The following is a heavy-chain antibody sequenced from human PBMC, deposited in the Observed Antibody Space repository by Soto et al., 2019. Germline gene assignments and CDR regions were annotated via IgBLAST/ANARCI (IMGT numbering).Heavy chain of an antibody. D-gene: IGHD6-13*01. J-gene: IGHJ5*02. Sequence: PSETLSLTCTLSGRSISSGGYYWSWIRQHPGKGLEWIGYIYYSGSTYYNPSLKSRVTISVDTSKNQFSLKLSSVTAADTAVYYCAGHRGIAAAGSNWFDPWGQGNLVPVSS. V-gene: IGHV4-31*03. CDR2: IYYSGST. CDR1: GRSISSGGYY. CDR3: AGHRGIAAAGSNWFDP.